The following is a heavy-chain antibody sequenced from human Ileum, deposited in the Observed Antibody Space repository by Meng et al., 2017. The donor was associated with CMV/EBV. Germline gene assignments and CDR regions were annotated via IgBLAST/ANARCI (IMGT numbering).Heavy chain of an antibody. Sequence: SLKISCAASRFIFDDYAMHWVRQAPGKGLEWGSGISWNSGSIGYADSVKGRFTISRDNAKNSLYLQMNSLRAEDTALYYCAKENRRRVYYYGSGSYWDVGDYWGQGKLVTVSS. J-gene: IGHJ4*02. CDR3: AKENRRRVYYYGSGSYWDVGDY. CDR1: RFIFDDYA. CDR2: ISWNSGSI. D-gene: IGHD3-10*01. V-gene: IGHV3-9*01.